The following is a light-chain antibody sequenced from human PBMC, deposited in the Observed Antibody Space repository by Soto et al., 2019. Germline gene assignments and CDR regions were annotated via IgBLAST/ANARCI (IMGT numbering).Light chain of an antibody. J-gene: IGKJ5*01. CDR2: GAS. CDR3: QQYNDWPPAIT. V-gene: IGKV3-15*01. CDR1: QSIRRS. Sequence: EIVMTQSPATLSVSPGERVTLSCRASQSIRRSLAWYQQKPGQAPRLLIYGASTRATGIPARFSGSGSGTEFTLTISSLQSEDFAVYYCQQYNDWPPAITFGQGTRLEIK.